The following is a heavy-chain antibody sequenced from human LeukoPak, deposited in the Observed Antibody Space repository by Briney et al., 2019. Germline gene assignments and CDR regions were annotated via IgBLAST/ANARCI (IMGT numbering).Heavy chain of an antibody. CDR1: GFTFSSYG. V-gene: IGHV3-23*01. J-gene: IGHJ6*03. Sequence: GGSLRLSCAASGFTFSSYGMHWVRQAPGKGLEWVSAISGSGGSTYYADSVKGRFTISRDNSKNTLYLQMNSLRAEDTAVYYCAKEGMSRYLYYMDVWGKGTTVTISS. CDR3: AKEGMSRYLYYMDV. D-gene: IGHD2-2*01. CDR2: ISGSGGST.